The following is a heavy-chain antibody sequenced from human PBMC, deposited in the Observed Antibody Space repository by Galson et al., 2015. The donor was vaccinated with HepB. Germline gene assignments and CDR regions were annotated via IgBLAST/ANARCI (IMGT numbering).Heavy chain of an antibody. D-gene: IGHD2-15*01. J-gene: IGHJ5*02. CDR3: VRYCSDSSCGWFDP. Sequence: TLSLTCTVSGGSISRSDYFWGWIRQHPEKGLEWIGYIRDSGTTYYSASLKSRVIISVDTSKNQFSLELTSVTAADTAVYYCVRYCSDSSCGWFDPWGQGTLVPVSS. V-gene: IGHV4-31*03. CDR1: GGSISRSDYF. CDR2: IRDSGTT.